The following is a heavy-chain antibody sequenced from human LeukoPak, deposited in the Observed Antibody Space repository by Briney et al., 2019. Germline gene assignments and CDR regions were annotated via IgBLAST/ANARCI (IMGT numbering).Heavy chain of an antibody. CDR3: ARGDYYDSSDYVKDAFDI. Sequence: SETLSLTCTASGYSISSGYYWGWIRQPPGKGLEWIGSIYHSGSTYYNPSLKSRVTISVDTSKNQFSLKLSSVTAADTAVYYCARGDYYDSSDYVKDAFDIWGQGTMVTVSS. CDR1: GYSISSGYY. D-gene: IGHD3-22*01. CDR2: IYHSGST. V-gene: IGHV4-38-2*02. J-gene: IGHJ3*02.